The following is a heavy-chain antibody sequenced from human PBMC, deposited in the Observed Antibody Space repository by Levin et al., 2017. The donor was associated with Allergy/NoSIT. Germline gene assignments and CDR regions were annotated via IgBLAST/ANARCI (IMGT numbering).Heavy chain of an antibody. J-gene: IGHJ2*01. CDR3: ARGLDGDYGITWYFDL. Sequence: SETLSLTCAVYGGSFSGYYWSWIRQPPGKGLEWIGEINHSGSTNYNPSLKSRVTISVDTSKNQFSLKLSSVTAADTAVYYCARGLDGDYGITWYFDLWGRGTLVTVSS. D-gene: IGHD4-17*01. CDR1: GGSFSGYY. CDR2: INHSGST. V-gene: IGHV4-34*01.